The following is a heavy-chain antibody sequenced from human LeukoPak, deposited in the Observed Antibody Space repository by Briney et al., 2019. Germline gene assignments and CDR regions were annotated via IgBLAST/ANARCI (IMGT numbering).Heavy chain of an antibody. D-gene: IGHD3-10*01. Sequence: GRSLRLSCAASGFTFRSFVMHWVRQAPGKGLEWVAAISYEDGITQYYADSVKGRFTISRDNSKYTVYLEMNSLRVEDTAMYYCSKERPEEYYSSGSYFDYWGQGTLATVSS. CDR3: SKERPEEYYSSGSYFDY. CDR1: GFTFRSFV. V-gene: IGHV3-30*04. CDR2: ISYEDGITQ. J-gene: IGHJ4*02.